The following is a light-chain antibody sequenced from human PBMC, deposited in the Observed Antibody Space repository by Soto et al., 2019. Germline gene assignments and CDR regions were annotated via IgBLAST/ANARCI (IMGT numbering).Light chain of an antibody. CDR3: QQYGRSPPFA. Sequence: EIVLTQSPGTLSLSPGERATLSCRASQSVSSNYIAWYQQNPGQAPRLLIYGASTRATGIPDRFSGSGSGTDFTLTISRLEPEDFAVYFCQQYGRSPPFAFSQGTKVDIK. V-gene: IGKV3-20*01. CDR2: GAS. J-gene: IGKJ2*01. CDR1: QSVSSNY.